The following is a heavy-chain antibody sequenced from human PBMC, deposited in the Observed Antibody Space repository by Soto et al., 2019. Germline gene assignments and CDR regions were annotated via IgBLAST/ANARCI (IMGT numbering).Heavy chain of an antibody. CDR1: GFICSSYD. D-gene: IGHD2-8*02. CDR2: ILVGGST. CDR3: AKATATGGGAFDI. V-gene: IGHV3-23*01. Sequence: GGSLRLSCAASGFICSSYDMSWVRQAPGKGLEWVSTILVGGSTHYEDSVKGRFTISRDGSKNTVYLQMNSLTAGDTAVYYCAKATATGGGAFDICGQGTMVTVS. J-gene: IGHJ3*02.